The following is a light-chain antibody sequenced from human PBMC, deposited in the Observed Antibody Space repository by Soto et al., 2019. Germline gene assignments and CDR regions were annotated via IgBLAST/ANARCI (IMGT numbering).Light chain of an antibody. CDR1: QSVRSN. CDR2: GAS. Sequence: EIVMSLSPATLSMSPWERATLSCRASQSVRSNLAWYHQKPGQAPRLLIYGASTRATGIPARFSGSGSGTEFTLTISSLQSEDFAVYYCQQYNNWPPITFGQGTRLEIK. J-gene: IGKJ5*01. CDR3: QQYNNWPPIT. V-gene: IGKV3-15*01.